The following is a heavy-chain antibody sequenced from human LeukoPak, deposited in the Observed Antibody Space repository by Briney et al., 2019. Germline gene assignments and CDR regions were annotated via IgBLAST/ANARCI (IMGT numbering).Heavy chain of an antibody. CDR3: VRQTWVCGGYCNSNP. Sequence: PGGSLRLSCAASGFTFSDFYMSWIRQAPGKGLEWVSYISSSSDYTNHADSVKGRFTISRDNTKNSLYLQMNSLRVEDTAVYYSVRQTWVCGGYCNSNPWGKGTLVTVSS. V-gene: IGHV3-11*03. J-gene: IGHJ5*02. CDR1: GFTFSDFY. CDR2: ISSSSDYT. D-gene: IGHD2/OR15-2a*01.